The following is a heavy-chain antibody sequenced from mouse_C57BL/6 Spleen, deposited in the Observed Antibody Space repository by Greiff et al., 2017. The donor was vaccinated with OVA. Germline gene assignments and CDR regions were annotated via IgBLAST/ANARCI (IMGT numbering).Heavy chain of an antibody. CDR2: IDPSDSYT. J-gene: IGHJ4*01. V-gene: IGHV1-59*01. CDR1: GYTFTSYW. Sequence: QVQLKESGAELVRPGTSVKLSCKASGYTFTSYWMHWVKQRPGQGLEWIGVIDPSDSYTNYNQKFKGKATLTVDTSSSTAYMQLSSLTSEDSAVYYCASITTDAMDYWGQGTSVTVSS. CDR3: ASITTDAMDY. D-gene: IGHD1-1*01.